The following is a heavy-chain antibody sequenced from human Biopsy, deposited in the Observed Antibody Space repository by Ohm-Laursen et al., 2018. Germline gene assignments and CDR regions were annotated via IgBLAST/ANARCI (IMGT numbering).Heavy chain of an antibody. CDR2: IWYDGSNK. D-gene: IGHD3-10*01. V-gene: IGHV3-33*01. CDR3: ARDRYYGSESYYSHYDMDV. J-gene: IGHJ6*02. Sequence: SLRLSCTASGFTFSSYGIHWVRQAPGKGLEWVAVIWYDGSNKYSADSVKGRFSISRDNSKNTVYLQMNSLRAANTAVYYCARDRYYGSESYYSHYDMDVWGQGTTVSVSS. CDR1: GFTFSSYG.